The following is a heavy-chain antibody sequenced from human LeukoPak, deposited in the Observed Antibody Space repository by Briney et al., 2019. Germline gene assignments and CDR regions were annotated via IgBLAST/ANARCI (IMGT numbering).Heavy chain of an antibody. CDR1: GFTFSSYA. CDR3: ARDYYGSENDAFDT. D-gene: IGHD3-10*01. V-gene: IGHV3-30*04. CDR2: ISYDGSNK. Sequence: PGGSLRLSCAASGFTFSSYAMHWVRQAPGKGLEWVAVISYDGSNKYYADSVKGRFTISRDNSKNTLYLQMNSLRAEDTAVYYCARDYYGSENDAFDTWGQGTMVTVSS. J-gene: IGHJ3*02.